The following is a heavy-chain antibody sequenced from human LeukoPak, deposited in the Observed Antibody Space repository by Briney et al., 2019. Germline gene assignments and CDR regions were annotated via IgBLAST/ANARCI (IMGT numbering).Heavy chain of an antibody. CDR3: ARDMGVSQRYWYFDL. Sequence: SETLSLTCSVSGVSISDYHWIWIRQPPAKGLEWMGYFSYSGSTRHNPSLQSRVTMSVDTSKNQSSLNLSSVTAADTAVYYCARDMGVSQRYWYFDLWGPGTLVTVSS. D-gene: IGHD2-2*01. J-gene: IGHJ2*01. V-gene: IGHV4-59*12. CDR1: GVSISDYH. CDR2: FSYSGST.